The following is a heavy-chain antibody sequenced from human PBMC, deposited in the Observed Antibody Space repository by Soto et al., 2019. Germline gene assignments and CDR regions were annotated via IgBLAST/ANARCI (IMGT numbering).Heavy chain of an antibody. CDR2: IFYSGTT. CDR3: VKWGCGYCDSADYSHN. V-gene: IGHV4-39*01. Sequence: SETLSLTCTVSGDSISSSSLYWGWIRQPPGKGLEWIGTIFYSGTTYYNPSLKSRVTISVDTSKNQFSLKLTSVTAAATAVYSCVKWGCGYCDSADYSHNWGQAPPVPVSS. D-gene: IGHD3-22*01. CDR1: GDSISSSSLY. J-gene: IGHJ4*02.